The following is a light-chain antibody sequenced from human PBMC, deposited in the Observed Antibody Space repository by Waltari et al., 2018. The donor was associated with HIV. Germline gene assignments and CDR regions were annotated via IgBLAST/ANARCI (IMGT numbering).Light chain of an antibody. Sequence: QSALTQPASVSGSPGQSITISYTGTSSDVGNYNLVSWYQQHPGTAPKVLIYEVSKRPSGVSNRFSGSKSGSTASLTISGLQAEDEADYYCCSYAGGSTWVFGGGTKLTVL. CDR1: SSDVGNYNL. CDR2: EVS. J-gene: IGLJ2*01. V-gene: IGLV2-23*02. CDR3: CSYAGGSTWV.